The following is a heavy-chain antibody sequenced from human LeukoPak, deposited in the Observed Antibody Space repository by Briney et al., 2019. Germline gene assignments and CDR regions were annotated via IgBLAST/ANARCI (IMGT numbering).Heavy chain of an antibody. V-gene: IGHV4-59*01. J-gene: IGHJ4*02. Sequence: SETLSLTCTVSGGSISSYYWSWIRQPPGKGLEWIGYIYYSGSTNYNPSLKSRVTISVDTSKNQFSLKLSSATAADTAVYYCARGRNYYYGSGSLYYFDYWGQGTLVTVSS. CDR3: ARGRNYYYGSGSLYYFDY. CDR1: GGSISSYY. CDR2: IYYSGST. D-gene: IGHD3-10*01.